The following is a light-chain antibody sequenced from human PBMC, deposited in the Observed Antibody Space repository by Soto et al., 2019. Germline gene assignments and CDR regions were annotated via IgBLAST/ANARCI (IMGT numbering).Light chain of an antibody. Sequence: QSVLTQPASVSGSPGQSITISCTGTSRDVGGYNYVSWHQQHPGKAPKVIITEVSNRPSGVSNRFSGSKSGNTASLTISGLQAEDEADYYCSSSAGIYHYLVFGGGTKLTVL. V-gene: IGLV2-14*01. CDR3: SSSAGIYHYLV. CDR1: SRDVGGYNY. J-gene: IGLJ3*02. CDR2: EVS.